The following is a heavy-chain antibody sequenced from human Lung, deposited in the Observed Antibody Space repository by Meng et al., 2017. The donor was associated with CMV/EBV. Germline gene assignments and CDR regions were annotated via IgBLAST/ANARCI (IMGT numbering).Heavy chain of an antibody. CDR2: INPSGGST. V-gene: IGHV1-46*01. Sequence: AXVXVSCKASGYTFTSYYMHWVRQAPGQGLEWMGIINPSGGSTSYAQKFQGRVTMTRDTSTSTVYMELSSLRSEDTAVYYCARKPVLGAMDYWGQGTLVTVSS. CDR1: GYTFTSYY. CDR3: ARKPVLGAMDY. D-gene: IGHD5-12*01. J-gene: IGHJ4*02.